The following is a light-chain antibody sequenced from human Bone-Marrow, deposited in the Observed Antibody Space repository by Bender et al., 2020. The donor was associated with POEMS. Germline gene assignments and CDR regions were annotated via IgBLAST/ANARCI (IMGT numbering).Light chain of an antibody. CDR3: AAWEDSLNGWV. CDR1: ALPKQH. J-gene: IGLJ3*02. V-gene: IGLV3-25*02. Sequence: SYELTQPPSVSVSPGQTARITCSGDALPKQHAYWYQQKPGQAPLVVIFKDTERPSGVPDRFSGSKSGTSASLAISGLQSEDEADYYCAAWEDSLNGWVFGGGTKLTVL. CDR2: KDT.